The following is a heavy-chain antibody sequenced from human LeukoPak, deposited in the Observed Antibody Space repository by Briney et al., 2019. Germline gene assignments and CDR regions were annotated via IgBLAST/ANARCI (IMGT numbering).Heavy chain of an antibody. D-gene: IGHD2-2*01. Sequence: SVKVSCMASGGTFSSYAISWVRQAPGQGLEWMGGIIPIFGTANYAQKFQGRVTITADESTSTAYMELSSLRSEDTAVYYCARTYCSSTSCLTRYYYYYGMDVWGQGTTVTVSS. CDR2: IIPIFGTA. CDR3: ARTYCSSTSCLTRYYYYYGMDV. V-gene: IGHV1-69*13. CDR1: GGTFSSYA. J-gene: IGHJ6*02.